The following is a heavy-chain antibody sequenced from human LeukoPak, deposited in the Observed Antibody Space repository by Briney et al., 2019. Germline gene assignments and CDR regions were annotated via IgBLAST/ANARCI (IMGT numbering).Heavy chain of an antibody. CDR3: ARDGEEPAPLAVGY. CDR2: IKQDGSEK. Sequence: PGGSLRLSCAASGFTFSSYWMSWVRQAPGKGLEWVANIKQDGSEKYYVDSVKGRFTISRDNAKNSLYLQMNSLRAEDTAVYYCARDGEEPAPLAVGYWGQGTLVTVSS. V-gene: IGHV3-7*01. J-gene: IGHJ4*02. CDR1: GFTFSSYW. D-gene: IGHD1-26*01.